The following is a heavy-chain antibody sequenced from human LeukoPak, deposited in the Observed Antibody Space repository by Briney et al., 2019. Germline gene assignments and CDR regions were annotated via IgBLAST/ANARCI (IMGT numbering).Heavy chain of an antibody. D-gene: IGHD1/OR15-1a*01. V-gene: IGHV4-4*02. CDR3: ARDKRITGTTVGMDV. CDR2: IYHSGST. Sequence: PSGTLSLTCAVSGGSISNSNWWSWVRQPPGKGLEWIGEIYHSGSTNYNPSLKSRVTMSVDKSKNQFSLKLSSVTAADTAIYYCARDKRITGTTVGMDVWGQGTTVTVSS. J-gene: IGHJ6*02. CDR1: GGSISNSNW.